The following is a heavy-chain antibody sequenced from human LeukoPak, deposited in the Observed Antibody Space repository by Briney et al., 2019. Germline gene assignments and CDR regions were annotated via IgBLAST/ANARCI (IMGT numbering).Heavy chain of an antibody. CDR1: GGSISSGSYY. Sequence: SETLSLTCTVSGGSISSGSYYWSWIRQPAGKGLEWIGRIYTSGSTNYNPSLKSRVTISVDTSKNQFSLKLSSVTAADTAVYYCARPSEQLVHGAFDIWGQGTMVTVSS. J-gene: IGHJ3*02. D-gene: IGHD6-13*01. CDR2: IYTSGST. V-gene: IGHV4-61*02. CDR3: ARPSEQLVHGAFDI.